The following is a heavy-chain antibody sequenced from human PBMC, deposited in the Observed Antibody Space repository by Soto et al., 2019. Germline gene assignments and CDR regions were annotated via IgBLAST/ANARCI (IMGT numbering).Heavy chain of an antibody. Sequence: EVQLLESGGGLVQPGGSLRLSCAASGFTFSSYAMSWVRQAPGKGLEWVSAISGSGGSTYYADSVKGRFTISRDNSKNTLYLQMNSLRAEETAVYYCAKESWYYYGSGSYADYWGQVTMVTVSS. V-gene: IGHV3-23*01. D-gene: IGHD3-10*01. CDR2: ISGSGGST. J-gene: IGHJ4*02. CDR3: AKESWYYYGSGSYADY. CDR1: GFTFSSYA.